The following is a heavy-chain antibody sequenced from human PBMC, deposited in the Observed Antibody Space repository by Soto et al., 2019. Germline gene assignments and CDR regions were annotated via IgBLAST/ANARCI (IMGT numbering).Heavy chain of an antibody. V-gene: IGHV3-64D*06. CDR2: ITSKGDRT. D-gene: IGHD1-26*01. Sequence: GGSLRLSCSASGFTVSNCAMHWVGQPPGKGLEYVSGITSKGDRTYHADSVKDRFTISRDNSKNMLCLQMSNLRVDDTAMYSCVKGNQLLRYYFAYGGQGTPVTVSS. J-gene: IGHJ4*02. CDR3: VKGNQLLRYYFAY. CDR1: GFTVSNCA.